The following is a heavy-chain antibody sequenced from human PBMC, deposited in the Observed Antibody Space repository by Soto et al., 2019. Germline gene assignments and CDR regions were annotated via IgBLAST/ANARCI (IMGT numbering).Heavy chain of an antibody. CDR3: ARHVPAAGYYYGMDV. V-gene: IGHV1-69*12. J-gene: IGHJ6*02. Sequence: QVQLVQSGAEVKKPGSSVKVSCKASGGTFSSYAISWVRQAPGQGLEWMGGIIPICGTANYAQKFQGRVTITADESTSTAYRELSSLRSEDTAVYYCARHVPAAGYYYGMDVWGQGTTVTVSS. CDR2: IIPICGTA. D-gene: IGHD2-2*01. CDR1: GGTFSSYA.